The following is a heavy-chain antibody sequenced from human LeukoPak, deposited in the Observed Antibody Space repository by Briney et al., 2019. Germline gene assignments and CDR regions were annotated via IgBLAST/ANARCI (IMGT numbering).Heavy chain of an antibody. J-gene: IGHJ4*02. D-gene: IGHD6-19*01. CDR1: GGSFSDYY. Sequence: SETLSLTCAVFGGSFSDYYWSWIRQPPGKGLEWIGEINHSGITNYNPSLKCRVTISADTSKNQFSLKLSSVTAADTSVYYCASDTVAGTGWGQGTLVTVSS. CDR2: INHSGIT. V-gene: IGHV4-34*01. CDR3: ASDTVAGTG.